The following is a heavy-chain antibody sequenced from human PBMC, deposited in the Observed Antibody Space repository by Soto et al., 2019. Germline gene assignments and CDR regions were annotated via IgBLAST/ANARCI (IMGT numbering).Heavy chain of an antibody. D-gene: IGHD1-20*01. V-gene: IGHV1-18*03. J-gene: IGHJ5*02. Sequence: QVQLVQSGAEVKKPGASVKVSCKSSGYTFTSYGISWVRQAPGQGLEWMGWIRAYNGNTNYALKLQGRVTISTDTGTSTAYMDLRSLRSDDMAVDYFARYGITGTCWLAPWGQGTLVTVS. CDR1: GYTFTSYG. CDR3: ARYGITGTCWLAP. CDR2: IRAYNGNT.